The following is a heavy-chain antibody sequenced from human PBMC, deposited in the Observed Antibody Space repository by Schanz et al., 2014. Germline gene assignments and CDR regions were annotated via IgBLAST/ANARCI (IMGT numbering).Heavy chain of an antibody. CDR1: GYTFTSYG. D-gene: IGHD6-13*01. V-gene: IGHV1-18*04. CDR3: ARNVIATGRAFDL. J-gene: IGHJ3*01. Sequence: QEQLVQSGAVVKKPGASVKVSCKASGYTFTSYGVSWVRQAPGQGLEWMGWISTYTGNTNYAQRLQDRVTMTTDTSTSTAYMELRSLRSDDTAVYYCARNVIATGRAFDLWGPGTMVTVS. CDR2: ISTYTGNT.